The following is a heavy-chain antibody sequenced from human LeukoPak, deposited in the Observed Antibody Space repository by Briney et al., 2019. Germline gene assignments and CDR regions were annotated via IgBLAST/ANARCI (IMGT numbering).Heavy chain of an antibody. Sequence: SETLSLTCTVSGGSISSYYWSWIRQPPGKGLEGIGYIYYSGSTNYNPSLKSLFTISVDTSKNQFSLKLSSVTAADTAVYYCARSGSYSSFSDSWGKGTLVTVS. V-gene: IGHV4-59*08. CDR3: ARSGSYSSFSDS. CDR1: GGSISSYY. CDR2: IYYSGST. D-gene: IGHD1-26*01. J-gene: IGHJ5*01.